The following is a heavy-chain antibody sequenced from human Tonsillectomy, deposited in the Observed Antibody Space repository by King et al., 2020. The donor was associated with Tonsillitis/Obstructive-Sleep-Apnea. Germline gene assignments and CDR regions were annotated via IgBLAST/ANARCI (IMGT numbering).Heavy chain of an antibody. CDR2: ISSSSSYI. D-gene: IGHD3-10*01. V-gene: IGHV3-21*01. J-gene: IGHJ4*02. Sequence: VQLVESGGGLVKPGGSLRLSCAASGFTFSSYSMNWVRQAPGKGLEWVSSISSSSSYIYYADSVKGRFTISRDNAKNSLYLQMNSLRAEDTAVYYCARDRANRDGSGSYTYWGQGTLVTVSS. CDR3: ARDRANRDGSGSYTY. CDR1: GFTFSSYS.